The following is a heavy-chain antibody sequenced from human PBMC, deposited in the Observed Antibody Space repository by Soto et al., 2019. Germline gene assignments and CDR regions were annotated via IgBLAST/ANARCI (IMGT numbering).Heavy chain of an antibody. V-gene: IGHV3-53*04. CDR3: ARIRTTDYYHYYMDV. Sequence: GGSLRLSCAASVFTVSSFYMTWVRQAPGKGLEWVSLIYTGDTTYYADSVRGRFTISRHNSNNTVSLQMNSLRVEDTAVYYCARIRTTDYYHYYMDVWGQGTTVTVSS. CDR2: IYTGDTT. J-gene: IGHJ6*03. CDR1: VFTVSSFY. D-gene: IGHD4-17*01.